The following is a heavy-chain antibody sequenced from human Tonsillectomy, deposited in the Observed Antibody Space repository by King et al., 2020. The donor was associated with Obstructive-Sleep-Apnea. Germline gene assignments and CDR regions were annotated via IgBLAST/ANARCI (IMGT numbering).Heavy chain of an antibody. J-gene: IGHJ4*02. CDR1: GFIFSNSW. Sequence: VQLVESGGGLVKPGGSLRLSCAASGFIFSNSWMSWVRQAPGKGLEWVGRIKRKTDDGTTDYVAPVKGRLTISKDNSKNTLYLQMNSLKTDDTAVYYCTRYYDFWSGYPAPFDYWGQGTLVTVSS. CDR2: IKRKTDDGTT. V-gene: IGHV3-15*01. CDR3: TRYYDFWSGYPAPFDY. D-gene: IGHD3-3*01.